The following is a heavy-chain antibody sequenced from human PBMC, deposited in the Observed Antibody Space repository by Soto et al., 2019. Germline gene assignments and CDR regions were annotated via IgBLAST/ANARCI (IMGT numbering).Heavy chain of an antibody. CDR2: ISGSGGST. Sequence: EVQLLESGGGLVQPGGSLRLSCAASGFTFSSYAMSWVRQAPGKGLEWVSAISGSGGSTYYADSVKGRFTISRDNSKNTRYLQMNSLRAEDTAVYYCAKDLPLGIAVPGAFDYWGQGTLVTVSS. J-gene: IGHJ4*02. D-gene: IGHD6-19*01. CDR3: AKDLPLGIAVPGAFDY. CDR1: GFTFSSYA. V-gene: IGHV3-23*01.